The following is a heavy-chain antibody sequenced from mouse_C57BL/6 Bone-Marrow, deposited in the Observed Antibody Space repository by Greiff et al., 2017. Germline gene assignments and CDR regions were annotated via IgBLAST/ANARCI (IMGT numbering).Heavy chain of an antibody. CDR3: ARSDDGYFNGGY. CDR2: IHPNSGST. V-gene: IGHV1-64*01. CDR1: GYTFTSYW. Sequence: QVQLQQPGAELVKPGASVKLSCKASGYTFTSYWMHWVKQRPGQGLEWIGMIHPNSGSTNYNEKFKSKATLTVDKSSSTAYMQLSSLTSEDSAVYYCARSDDGYFNGGYWGQGTTLTVSS. D-gene: IGHD2-3*01. J-gene: IGHJ2*01.